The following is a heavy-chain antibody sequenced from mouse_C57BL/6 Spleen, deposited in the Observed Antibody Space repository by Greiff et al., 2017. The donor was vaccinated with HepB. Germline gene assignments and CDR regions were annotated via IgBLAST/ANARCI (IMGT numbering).Heavy chain of an antibody. Sequence: QVQLQQPGAELVRPGSSVKLSCKASGYTFTSYWMHWVKQRPIQGLEWIGNIDPSDSETHYNQKFKDKATLTVDKSSSTAYMQLSSLTSEDSAVYYCALDSSGPLDYWGQGTTLTVSS. J-gene: IGHJ2*01. V-gene: IGHV1-52*01. CDR2: IDPSDSET. CDR1: GYTFTSYW. CDR3: ALDSSGPLDY. D-gene: IGHD3-2*02.